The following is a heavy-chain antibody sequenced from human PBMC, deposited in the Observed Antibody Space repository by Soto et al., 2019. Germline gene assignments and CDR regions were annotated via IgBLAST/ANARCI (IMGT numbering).Heavy chain of an antibody. D-gene: IGHD2-2*01. J-gene: IGHJ6*02. CDR3: ARGAGIVVVPAAINYYYYGMDV. CDR1: GGTFSSYA. Sequence: SVKVSCKASGGTFSSYAISWVRQAPGQGLEWMGGIIPIFGTANYAQKFQGRVTITADESTSTAYMELSSLRSEDTAVYYGARGAGIVVVPAAINYYYYGMDVWGQGTTVTVSS. V-gene: IGHV1-69*13. CDR2: IIPIFGTA.